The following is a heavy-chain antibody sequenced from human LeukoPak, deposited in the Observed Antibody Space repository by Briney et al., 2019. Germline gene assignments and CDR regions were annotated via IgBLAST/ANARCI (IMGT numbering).Heavy chain of an antibody. J-gene: IGHJ6*02. CDR1: GGSISSYY. D-gene: IGHD2-21*02. CDR3: ARLDCGGDCYLGYYYYGMDV. Sequence: SETLSLTCTVSGGSISSYYWSWIRQPPGKGLEWIGYIYYSGSTNYNPSLKSRVTISVDTSKNQFSLKLSSVTAADTAVYYCARLDCGGDCYLGYYYYGMDVWGQGTTVTVSS. V-gene: IGHV4-59*08. CDR2: IYYSGST.